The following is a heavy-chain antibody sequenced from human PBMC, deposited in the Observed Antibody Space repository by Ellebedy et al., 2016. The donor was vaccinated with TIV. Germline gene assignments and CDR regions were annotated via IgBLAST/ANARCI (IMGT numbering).Heavy chain of an antibody. CDR1: GYTFTTYY. J-gene: IGHJ6*02. V-gene: IGHV1-46*03. CDR3: ARHPSVAGPGDV. D-gene: IGHD6-19*01. Sequence: ASVKVSCKASGYTFTTYYIHWVRQAPGQGLEWVGTLNPSSGGTSYAQKFQGRVTLTRDTSTSTAYMELSSLRSDDTAVYYCARHPSVAGPGDVWGQGTTVTVSS. CDR2: LNPSSGGT.